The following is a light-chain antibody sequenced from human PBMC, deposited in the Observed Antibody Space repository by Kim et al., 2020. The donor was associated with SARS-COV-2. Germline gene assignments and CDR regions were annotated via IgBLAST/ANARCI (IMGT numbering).Light chain of an antibody. CDR1: RSNSERKE. CDR2: TNN. CDR3: AAWDDSLSGRV. J-gene: IGLJ1*01. V-gene: IGLV1-47*01. Sequence: GQRVTIAWSGSRSNSERKEECWYQQLPGTAPKLLIYTNNQRPSGVPDRFSGSKSGTSASLAISGLRSEDEADYYCAAWDDSLSGRVFGTGTKVTVL.